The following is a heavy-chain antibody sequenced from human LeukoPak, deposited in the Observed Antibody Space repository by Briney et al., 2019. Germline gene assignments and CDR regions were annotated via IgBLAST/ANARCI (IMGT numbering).Heavy chain of an antibody. CDR3: ARLLGRQPSDY. CDR2: INHSGST. CDR1: GGSFSGYY. Sequence: SETLSLTCAVYGGSFSGYYWSWIRQPPGKGLEWIGEINHSGSTNYNPSLKSRVTISVDTSKNQFSLKLSSVTAADTAVYYCARLLGRQPSDYWGQGTLVTVSS. V-gene: IGHV4-34*01. D-gene: IGHD3/OR15-3a*01. J-gene: IGHJ4*02.